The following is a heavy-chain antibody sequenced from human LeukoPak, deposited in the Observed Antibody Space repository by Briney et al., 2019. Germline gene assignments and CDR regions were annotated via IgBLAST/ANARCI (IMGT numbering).Heavy chain of an antibody. CDR1: GFTFSSHW. Sequence: GGSLRLSCVASGFTFSSHWMHWVRQTPGKGLVWISRINSDGRSTSYADSVKGRFTISRDNAKSTLFLQMNSLRAEDTAVYYCARDNLITTTGVEFGSWGQGTLVTVSS. J-gene: IGHJ4*02. CDR2: INSDGRST. CDR3: ARDNLITTTGVEFGS. V-gene: IGHV3-74*01. D-gene: IGHD1-1*01.